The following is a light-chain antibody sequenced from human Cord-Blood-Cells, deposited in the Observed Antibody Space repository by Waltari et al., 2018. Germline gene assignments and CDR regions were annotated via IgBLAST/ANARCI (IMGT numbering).Light chain of an antibody. V-gene: IGKV3-20*01. Sequence: EIVLTQSPGTLSMSPRERAPLSCWASQSVSSSYLAWYQQKPGQAPRLLIYGASSRATGIPDRFSGSGSGTDFTLTISRLEPEDFAVYYCQQYGSSPPYTFGQGTKLEIK. CDR2: GAS. J-gene: IGKJ2*01. CDR3: QQYGSSPPYT. CDR1: QSVSSSY.